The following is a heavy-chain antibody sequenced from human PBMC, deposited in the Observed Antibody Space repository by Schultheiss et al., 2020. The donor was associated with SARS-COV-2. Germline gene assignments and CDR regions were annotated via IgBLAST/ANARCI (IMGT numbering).Heavy chain of an antibody. J-gene: IGHJ4*02. V-gene: IGHV3-21*06. CDR2: IGSNNGDFQ. Sequence: GESLKISCEVSGFIFSIYTFNWIRQAPGKGLEWVSSIGSNNGDFQYYADSVKGRFIISRDNAKNSVYLEMNSLRVDDTAVYYCARRWGGGNSAFDYWGQGILVTVSS. D-gene: IGHD4-23*01. CDR1: GFIFSIYT. CDR3: ARRWGGGNSAFDY.